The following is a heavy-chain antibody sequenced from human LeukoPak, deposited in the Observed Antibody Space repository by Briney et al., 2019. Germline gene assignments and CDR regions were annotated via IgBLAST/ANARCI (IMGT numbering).Heavy chain of an antibody. CDR1: GYTFTGYY. D-gene: IGHD6-6*01. CDR3: AKDLGIGAARPLYYFDY. Sequence: GASVKVSCKASGYTFTGYYMHWVRQAPGQGLEWMGRINPNSGGTNYAQKFQGRVTMTRDTSISTAYMELSRLRSDDTAVYYCAKDLGIGAARPLYYFDYWGQGTLVTVSS. J-gene: IGHJ4*02. CDR2: INPNSGGT. V-gene: IGHV1-2*06.